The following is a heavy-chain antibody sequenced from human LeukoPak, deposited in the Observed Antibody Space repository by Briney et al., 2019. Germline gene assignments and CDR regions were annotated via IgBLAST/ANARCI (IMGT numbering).Heavy chain of an antibody. D-gene: IGHD6-25*01. J-gene: IGHJ5*02. CDR3: LRRQALRGRHRAFDP. CDR1: GGTFSNYA. CDR2: IIPMFGTA. V-gene: IGHV1-69*05. Sequence: GASVKVSFKASGGTFSNYAISWVRQAPGQGLEWLGGIIPMFGTAKYAQKFQGRVTITTDESTTTAYMELISLRFEDTAVYYCLRRQALRGRHRAFDPWGQGTLVTVTS.